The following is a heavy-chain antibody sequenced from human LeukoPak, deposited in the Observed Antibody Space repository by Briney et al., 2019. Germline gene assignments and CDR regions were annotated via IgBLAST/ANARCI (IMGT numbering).Heavy chain of an antibody. D-gene: IGHD3-10*01. J-gene: IGHJ6*03. CDR1: DGPIRSHY. Sequence: SDTLSLTCTVSDGPIRSHYWTWIRQSPIEGLEWIGDISNSGSTKYNPSLRSRVTISIDTSRSQFSLRLSSVTAADTAVYYCGRDALVGFLSYYYIDVWGKGITVTVSS. V-gene: IGHV4-59*11. CDR3: GRDALVGFLSYYYIDV. CDR2: ISNSGST.